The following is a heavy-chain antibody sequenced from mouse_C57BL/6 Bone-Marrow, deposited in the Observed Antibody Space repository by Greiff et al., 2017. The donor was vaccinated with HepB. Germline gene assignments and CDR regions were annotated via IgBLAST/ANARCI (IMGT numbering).Heavy chain of an antibody. CDR2: IYPSDSET. V-gene: IGHV1-61*01. Sequence: QVQLQQPGAELVRPGSSVKLSCKASGYTFTSYWMDWVKQRPGQGLEWIGNIYPSDSETHYNQKFKDKATLTVDKSSSTAYMQLSSLTSEDSAVYYCASMGLLRTTRYFDVWGTGTTVTVSS. CDR3: ASMGLLRTTRYFDV. D-gene: IGHD2-3*01. J-gene: IGHJ1*03. CDR1: GYTFTSYW.